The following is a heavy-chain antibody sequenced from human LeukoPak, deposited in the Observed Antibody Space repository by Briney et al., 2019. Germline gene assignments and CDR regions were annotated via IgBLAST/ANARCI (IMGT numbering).Heavy chain of an antibody. J-gene: IGHJ6*02. CDR2: IWYDGSNK. CDR1: GFTFSSYA. CDR3: ARDFSGSMLSYGYYRWDYYGMDV. D-gene: IGHD5-18*01. V-gene: IGHV3-33*08. Sequence: GGSLRLSCAASGFTFSSYAMSWVRQAPGKGLEWVAVIWYDGSNKYYADSVKGRFTISRDNSKNTLYLQMNSLRAEDTAVYYCARDFSGSMLSYGYYRWDYYGMDVWGQGTTVTVSS.